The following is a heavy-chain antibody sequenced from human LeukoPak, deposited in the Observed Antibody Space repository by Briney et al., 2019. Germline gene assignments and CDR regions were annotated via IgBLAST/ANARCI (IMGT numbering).Heavy chain of an antibody. CDR1: GYTFTGYY. Sequence: ASVNVSCTASGYTFTGYYMHWVRQAPGQGLEWMGWINPNSGGTNYAQKFQGRVTMTRDTSISTAYMELSRLRSDDTAVYYCARAYAGSSYYNWFDPWGQGTLVTVSS. CDR3: ARAYAGSSYYNWFDP. J-gene: IGHJ5*02. CDR2: INPNSGGT. D-gene: IGHD2-15*01. V-gene: IGHV1-2*02.